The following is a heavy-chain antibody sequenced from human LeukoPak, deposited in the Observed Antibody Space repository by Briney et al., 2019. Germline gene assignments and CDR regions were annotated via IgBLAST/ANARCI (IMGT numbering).Heavy chain of an antibody. V-gene: IGHV3-48*04. CDR1: GFTVSSNY. CDR2: ISSSSSTI. Sequence: GGSLRLSCAASGFTVSSNYMSWVRRAPGKGLEWVSYISSSSSTIYYADSVKGRFTISRDNAKNSLYLQMNSLRAEDTAVYYCARGFDSSGYYSFDYWGQGTLVTVSS. D-gene: IGHD3-22*01. CDR3: ARGFDSSGYYSFDY. J-gene: IGHJ4*02.